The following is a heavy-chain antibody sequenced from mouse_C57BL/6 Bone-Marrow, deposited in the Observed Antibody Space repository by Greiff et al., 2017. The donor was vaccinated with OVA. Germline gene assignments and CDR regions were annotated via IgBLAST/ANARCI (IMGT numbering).Heavy chain of an antibody. J-gene: IGHJ3*01. CDR1: GYTFTSYW. CDR2: IHPHSGST. Sequence: QVQLQQPGAELVKPGASVKLSCKASGYTFTSYWMHWVKQRPGQGLEWIGMIHPHSGSTNYNEKFKSKATLTVDKSSSTAYMQLSSLTSEDSAVYYCARPIYYGNPAWFAYWGQGTLVTVSA. D-gene: IGHD2-1*01. CDR3: ARPIYYGNPAWFAY. V-gene: IGHV1-64*01.